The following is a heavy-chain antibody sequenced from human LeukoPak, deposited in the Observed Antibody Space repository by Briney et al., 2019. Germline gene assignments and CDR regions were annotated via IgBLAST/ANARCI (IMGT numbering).Heavy chain of an antibody. CDR2: INHSGST. CDR3: ARGYNDSSGRD. J-gene: IGHJ4*02. Sequence: SETLSLTCAVYGGSFSGYYWSWIRQPPGKGLEWIREINHSGSTNYNPSLKSRVTISVDTSKNQFSLKLSSVTAADTAVYYCARGYNDSSGRDWGQGTLVTVSS. V-gene: IGHV4-34*01. D-gene: IGHD3-22*01. CDR1: GGSFSGYY.